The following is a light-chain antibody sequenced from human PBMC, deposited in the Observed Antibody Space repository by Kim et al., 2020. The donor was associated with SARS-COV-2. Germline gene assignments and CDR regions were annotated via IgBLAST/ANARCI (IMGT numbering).Light chain of an antibody. J-gene: IGLJ1*01. CDR3: CSYTGSTTRYV. CDR1: SVDVGGYNY. Sequence: QSITISRTGSSVDVGGYNYVSWYQQYPGKAPKLMIYDVTSRPSGVSNRFSGSKSGNTASLTISGLQAEDEADYYCCSYTGSTTRYVFGSGTKVTVL. V-gene: IGLV2-14*03. CDR2: DVT.